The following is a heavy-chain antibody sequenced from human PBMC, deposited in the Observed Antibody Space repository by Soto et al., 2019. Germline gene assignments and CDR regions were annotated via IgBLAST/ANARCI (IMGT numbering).Heavy chain of an antibody. J-gene: IGHJ3*01. Sequence: QVQLVQSGAEVKKPGSSVKVSCKTSGGLFSVYSFNWVRQAPGQGLEWMGGVLPSTGSTDYAQKFQGRLTITADRSTSTLYIELSRLTSDDTANYYCATIRVRGGPLRFEDGGQGTMISVSS. D-gene: IGHD5-12*01. CDR3: ATIRVRGGPLRFED. CDR1: GGLFSVYS. CDR2: VLPSTGST. V-gene: IGHV1-69*06.